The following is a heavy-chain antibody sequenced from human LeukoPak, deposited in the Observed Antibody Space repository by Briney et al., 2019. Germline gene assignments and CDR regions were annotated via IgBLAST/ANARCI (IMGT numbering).Heavy chain of an antibody. CDR2: IYTSGST. D-gene: IGHD3-10*01. CDR3: ARAQRWFGEFY. CDR1: GGSISSGSYY. J-gene: IGHJ4*02. V-gene: IGHV4-61*02. Sequence: SETLSPTCTVSGGSISSGSYYWSWIRQPAGKGLEWIGRIYTSGSTNYNPSLKSRVTISVDTSKNQFSLKLSSVTAADTAVYYCARAQRWFGEFYWGQGTLVTVSS.